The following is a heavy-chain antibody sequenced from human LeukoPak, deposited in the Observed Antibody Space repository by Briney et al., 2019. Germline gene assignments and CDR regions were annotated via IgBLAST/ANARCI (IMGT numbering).Heavy chain of an antibody. V-gene: IGHV3-30*18. CDR2: ISYDGSNK. CDR3: AKGQVSATLVRFDY. D-gene: IGHD2-21*02. Sequence: PGGSLRLSCAASGFTFSSYGMHWVRQAPGKGLEWVAVISYDGSNKYYADSVKGRFTISRDNSKNTLYLQMNSLRAEDTAVYYCAKGQVSATLVRFDYWGQGTLVTVSS. J-gene: IGHJ4*02. CDR1: GFTFSSYG.